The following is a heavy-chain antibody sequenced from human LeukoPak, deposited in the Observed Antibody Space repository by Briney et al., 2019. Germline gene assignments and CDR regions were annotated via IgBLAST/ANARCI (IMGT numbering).Heavy chain of an antibody. J-gene: IGHJ4*02. V-gene: IGHV4-59*01. CDR2: IFHSGNT. Sequence: SETLSLTCNVSGVPINSYYWSWIRQPPGKGLEWIGYIFHSGNTNYNPPLKSRVTISVDTSKSHFSLKLTSVTAADTAVYYCASLMSLYYFDYWGQGALATVSS. CDR1: GVPINSYY. D-gene: IGHD3-10*01. CDR3: ASLMSLYYFDY.